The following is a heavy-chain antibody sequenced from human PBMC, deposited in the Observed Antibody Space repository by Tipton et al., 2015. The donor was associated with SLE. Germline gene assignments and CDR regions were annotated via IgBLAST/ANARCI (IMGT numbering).Heavy chain of an antibody. CDR2: IYHSGIT. CDR3: ARQPLYYDSRGSSPAYFQS. J-gene: IGHJ1*01. V-gene: IGHV4-38-2*01. D-gene: IGHD3-22*01. Sequence: TLSLTCAVSGYSISSGYYWGWIRQPPGKGLEWIGNIYHSGITYYNPSLKSRVTIPLDTSKNQFSLKLSSATAADTAVYYCARQPLYYDSRGSSPAYFQSWGQGTPVTVSS. CDR1: GYSISSGYY.